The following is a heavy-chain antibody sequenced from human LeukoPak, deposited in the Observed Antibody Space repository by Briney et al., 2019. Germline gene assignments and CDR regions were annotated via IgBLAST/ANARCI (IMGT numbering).Heavy chain of an antibody. D-gene: IGHD2-15*01. CDR1: GGSISSGGYY. Sequence: SETLSLNCTVPGGSISSGGYYWSWIRQHPGKRLEWIGYIYYSGRTYYNPSLKSRVTISVDTSKNQFSLKLSSVTAADTAVYYCARQILDCSGGSCSASWFDYWGQGTLVTVSS. CDR3: ARQILDCSGGSCSASWFDY. J-gene: IGHJ4*02. CDR2: IYYSGRT. V-gene: IGHV4-31*03.